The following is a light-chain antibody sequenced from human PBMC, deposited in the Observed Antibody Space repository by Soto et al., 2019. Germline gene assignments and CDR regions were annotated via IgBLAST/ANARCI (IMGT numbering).Light chain of an antibody. J-gene: IGLJ2*01. CDR2: RDG. Sequence: QSALTQPPSASGTPGQSLTISCAGSSSNIGSHYVYWYQHLPGTAPKLLIFRDGQRPSGVPDRFFGSKSGTSASLAISGLRSEDEADYYCCSYTGSLTLLFGGGTKLTVL. CDR1: SSNIGSHY. V-gene: IGLV1-47*01. CDR3: CSYTGSLTLL.